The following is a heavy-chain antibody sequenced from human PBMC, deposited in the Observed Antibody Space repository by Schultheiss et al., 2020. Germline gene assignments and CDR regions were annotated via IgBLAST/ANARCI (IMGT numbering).Heavy chain of an antibody. D-gene: IGHD6-6*01. CDR3: ASGAQLGSFDY. CDR1: GGSISSGGYY. V-gene: IGHV4-31*03. J-gene: IGHJ4*02. Sequence: SATLSLTCTVSGGSISSGGYYWNWIRQHPGKGLEWIGYIYYSGSTYYNPSLKSRVTISGDTSKNQFSLKLSSVTAADTAVYYCASGAQLGSFDYWGQGALVTVSS. CDR2: IYYSGST.